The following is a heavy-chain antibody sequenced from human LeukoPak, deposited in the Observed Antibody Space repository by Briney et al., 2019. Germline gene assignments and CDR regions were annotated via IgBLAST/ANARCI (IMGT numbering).Heavy chain of an antibody. V-gene: IGHV3-20*01. CDR1: GFTFDDYG. Sequence: GGSLRLSCAASGFTFDDYGMSWVRQAPGKGLEWVSGINWNGGSTGYADSVKGRFTISRDNAKNSLYLQMNSLRAEDTALYHCARDRDWNDALSPGMDVWGQGTTVTVSS. J-gene: IGHJ6*02. CDR2: INWNGGST. CDR3: ARDRDWNDALSPGMDV. D-gene: IGHD1-1*01.